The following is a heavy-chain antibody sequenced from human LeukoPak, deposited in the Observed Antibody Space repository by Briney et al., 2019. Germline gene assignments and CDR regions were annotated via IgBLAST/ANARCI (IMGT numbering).Heavy chain of an antibody. CDR1: GFTFSNYA. V-gene: IGHV3-23*01. CDR3: ARWPRPPGSSWSSFDY. Sequence: GGSLRLSCAASGFTFSNYAMSWVRQAPGKGLEWASGISGRGDNTYYADSVKGRFTISRDNSKNTLCLQMNSLRAEDTAVYYCARWPRPPGSSWSSFDYWGQGTLVTVSS. CDR2: ISGRGDNT. J-gene: IGHJ4*02. D-gene: IGHD6-13*01.